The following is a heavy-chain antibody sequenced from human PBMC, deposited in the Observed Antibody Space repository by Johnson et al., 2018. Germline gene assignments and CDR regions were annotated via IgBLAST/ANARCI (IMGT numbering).Heavy chain of an antibody. CDR1: GFTFDDYA. D-gene: IGHD3-10*01. CDR2: ISWNRGSI. CDR3: AKEIGGSGSYYMGTYYYYGMDV. J-gene: IGHJ6*02. V-gene: IGHV3-9*01. Sequence: VQLVQSGGGLVQPGRSLRLSCAASGFTFDDYAMHWVRQAPGKGLEWVSGISWNRGSIGYAASVTGRFTISRDNAKNSLYLQMNSLRAEDTALYYCAKEIGGSGSYYMGTYYYYGMDVWGQGTTVTVSS.